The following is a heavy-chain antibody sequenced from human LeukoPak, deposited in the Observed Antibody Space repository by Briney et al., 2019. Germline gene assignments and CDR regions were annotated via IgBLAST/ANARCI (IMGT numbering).Heavy chain of an antibody. V-gene: IGHV3-74*01. CDR1: GFTFSSYW. CDR2: INSDGSST. Sequence: GRSLRLSCAASGFTFSSYWMHWVRQAPGKGLVWVSRINSDGSSTSYADSVKGRFTISRDNAKNTLYLQMNGLRAEDTAVYYCATGQGHGMDVWGQGTTVTVSS. CDR3: ATGQGHGMDV. J-gene: IGHJ6*02. D-gene: IGHD1-14*01.